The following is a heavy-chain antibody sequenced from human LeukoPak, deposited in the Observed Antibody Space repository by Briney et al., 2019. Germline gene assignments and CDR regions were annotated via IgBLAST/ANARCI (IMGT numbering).Heavy chain of an antibody. CDR1: GYTFTAYY. D-gene: IGHD3-10*01. V-gene: IGHV1-8*02. J-gene: IGHJ6*03. Sequence: ASVTVSCKASGYTFTAYYIHWVRQAPGQGLEWMGWMNPNSGNTGYAQKFQGRVTMTRNTSISTAYMELSSLRSEDTAVYYCARGRITMVRGVINPTAYYYYYYMDVWGKGTTVTISS. CDR2: MNPNSGNT. CDR3: ARGRITMVRGVINPTAYYYYYYMDV.